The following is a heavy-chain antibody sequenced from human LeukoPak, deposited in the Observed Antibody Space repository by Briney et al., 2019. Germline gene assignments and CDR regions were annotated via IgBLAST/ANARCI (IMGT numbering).Heavy chain of an antibody. CDR2: ISSLSSYI. CDR3: AREHLGVAAADY. Sequence: KPGGSLRLSCAASGFTFSNYSMNWVRQAPGKGLEWVSSISSLSSYIYYADSLKGRFTISRDNAKNSVYLQMNSLRAEDTAVYYCAREHLGVAAADYWGQGTLVTVSS. D-gene: IGHD6-19*01. CDR1: GFTFSNYS. J-gene: IGHJ4*02. V-gene: IGHV3-21*01.